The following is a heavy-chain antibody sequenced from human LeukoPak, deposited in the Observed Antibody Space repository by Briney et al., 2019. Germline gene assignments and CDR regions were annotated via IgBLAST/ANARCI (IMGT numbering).Heavy chain of an antibody. V-gene: IGHV5-51*01. CDR3: ARHIAYCGGDCYPFDY. CDR1: GYSFTSYW. D-gene: IGHD2-21*02. J-gene: IGHJ4*02. CDR2: IYPGDSDT. Sequence: GESLKISCXGSGYSFTSYWIGWVRQMPGKGLEWMGIIYPGDSDTRYSPSFQGQVTISADKSISTAYLQWSSLKASDTAMYYCARHIAYCGGDCYPFDYWGQGTLVTVSS.